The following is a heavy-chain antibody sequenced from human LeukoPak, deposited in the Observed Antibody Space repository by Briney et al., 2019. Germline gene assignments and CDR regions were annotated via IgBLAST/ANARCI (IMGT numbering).Heavy chain of an antibody. CDR1: GFTFDDYA. CDR2: ISWNSGSI. Sequence: GGSLRLSCAASGFTFDDYAMHWVRQAPGKGLEWVSGISWNSGSIGYADSVKGRFTISRDNAKNSLYLQMNSLRAEDTAVYYCARVGGYPYYFDYWGQGTLVTVSS. J-gene: IGHJ4*02. V-gene: IGHV3-9*01. D-gene: IGHD5-12*01. CDR3: ARVGGYPYYFDY.